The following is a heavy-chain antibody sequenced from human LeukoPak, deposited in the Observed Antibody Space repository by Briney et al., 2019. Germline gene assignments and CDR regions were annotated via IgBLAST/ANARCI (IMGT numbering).Heavy chain of an antibody. CDR2: IYSGGST. D-gene: IGHD3-10*01. J-gene: IGHJ5*02. Sequence: GGSLRLSCAASEFSVGSNYMTWVRQAPGKGLEWVSLIYSGGSTYYADSVKGRFTISRDNSKNTLYLQMNSLRAEDTAVYYCAKDFTMVRGVQTNWFDPWGQGTLVTVSS. CDR3: AKDFTMVRGVQTNWFDP. V-gene: IGHV3-66*01. CDR1: EFSVGSNY.